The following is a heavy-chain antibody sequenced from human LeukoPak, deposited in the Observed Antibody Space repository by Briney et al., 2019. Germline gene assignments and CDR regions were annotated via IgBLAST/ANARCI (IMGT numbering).Heavy chain of an antibody. V-gene: IGHV1-69*13. CDR1: GGTFSSYT. J-gene: IGHJ4*02. CDR3: ARAYMTATRHFDS. CDR2: IIPIFGTP. D-gene: IGHD2-21*02. Sequence: SVKVSCKTSGGTFSSYTISWVRQTPGQGLEWMGGIIPIFGTPHYAQKFQDRVTITADASTSTAYMELSSLRSEDTAVYYCARAYMTATRHFDSWGQGTLVTVSS.